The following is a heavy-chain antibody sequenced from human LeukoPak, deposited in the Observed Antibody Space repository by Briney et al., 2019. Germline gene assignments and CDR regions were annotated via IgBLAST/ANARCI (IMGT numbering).Heavy chain of an antibody. CDR2: INEDRSVK. D-gene: IGHD3-22*01. Sequence: GGTLRLSCAASGFTFTSNWMTWVRQAPGKGLEWLTNINEDRSVKDYVDSVKRRFTISRHNAKSLVYLQLNSLRAGDTALYYCARGVKKGGGYSLHLWGPGTMVTVAS. V-gene: IGHV3-7*01. CDR1: GFTFTSNW. CDR3: ARGVKKGGGYSLHL. J-gene: IGHJ3*01.